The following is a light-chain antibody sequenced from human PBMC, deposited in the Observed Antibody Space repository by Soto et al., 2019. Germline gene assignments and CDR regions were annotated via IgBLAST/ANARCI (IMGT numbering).Light chain of an antibody. CDR2: AAS. CDR3: LQERGYPRT. CDR1: QDIRNE. V-gene: IGKV1-6*01. J-gene: IGKJ1*01. Sequence: IQMTQSPSSLSASVGDRVTITCRASQDIRNELGWYQQKPGTAPKFLIYAASSLHSGVPSRFSGSGSGTDFTLTISGLQHEDFATYYCLQERGYPRTFGQGTKVDIK.